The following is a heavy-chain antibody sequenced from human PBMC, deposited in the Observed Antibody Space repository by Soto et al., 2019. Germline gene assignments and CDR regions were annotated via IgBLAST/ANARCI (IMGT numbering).Heavy chain of an antibody. J-gene: IGHJ5*02. D-gene: IGHD3-3*01. CDR3: ARVSRRGGVVIYPWFDP. CDR2: IIPIFGTA. CDR1: GGTFSSYA. V-gene: IGHV1-69*13. Sequence: ASVKVSCKASGGTFSSYAISWVRQAPGQGLEWMGGIIPIFGTANYAQKFQGRVTITADESTSTAYMELSSLRSEDTAVYYCARVSRRGGVVIYPWFDPWGQGTLVTVSS.